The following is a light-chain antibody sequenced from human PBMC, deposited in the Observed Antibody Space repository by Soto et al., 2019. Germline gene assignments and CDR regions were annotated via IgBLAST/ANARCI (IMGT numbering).Light chain of an antibody. CDR1: QSISNW. V-gene: IGKV1-5*03. CDR2: KAS. CDR3: QQYKSYFLT. Sequence: DIQMTQSPSTLSASVGDRVTITCRASQSISNWLAWYQQKPGKAPKLLIYKASILESGVPSRFSGSGSGTEFTLTISSLQPDDFATYYCQQYKSYFLTFGGGTKVEIK. J-gene: IGKJ4*01.